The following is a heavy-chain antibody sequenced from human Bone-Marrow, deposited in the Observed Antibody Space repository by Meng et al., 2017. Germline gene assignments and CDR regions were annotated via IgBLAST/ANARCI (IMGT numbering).Heavy chain of an antibody. CDR1: GFSLSSYA. CDR3: AKYSYGLGDYLDY. J-gene: IGHJ4*02. V-gene: IGHV3-23*01. D-gene: IGHD3-10*01. Sequence: GGSLRLSCAASGFSLSSYAMSWVRHAPGNGLEWVSALSGGGFTTYYADSVKRRFAISRHNSKNTLYLQMNSLRAEDTALYYCAKYSYGLGDYLDYWGQGALITVSS. CDR2: LSGGGFTT.